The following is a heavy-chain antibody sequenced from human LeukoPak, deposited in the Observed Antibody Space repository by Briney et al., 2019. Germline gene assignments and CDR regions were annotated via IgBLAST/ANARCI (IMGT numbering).Heavy chain of an antibody. CDR3: ASELRLGY. CDR1: GFTFTNYW. V-gene: IGHV3-74*01. Sequence: GGSLRLSCAASGFTFTNYWMHWVRQVPGKGLVWVSRIKSDGSSTHYADSVKGRFTISGDNARNTLYLQMNSLRAEDTAAYYCASELRLGYWGQGILVTVSS. D-gene: IGHD3-10*01. CDR2: IKSDGSST. J-gene: IGHJ4*02.